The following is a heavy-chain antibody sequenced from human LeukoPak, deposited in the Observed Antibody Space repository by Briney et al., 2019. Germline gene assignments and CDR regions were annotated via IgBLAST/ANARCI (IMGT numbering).Heavy chain of an antibody. J-gene: IGHJ3*02. Sequence: PGGSLRLSCAASGFTFSNYEMNWVRQAPGKGLEWVSYISSSSSTIYYADSVKGRFTISRDNAKNSLYLQMNSLRAEDTAVYYCAREYYDSSGYGAFDIWGQGTMVTVSS. CDR1: GFTFSNYE. CDR2: ISSSSSTI. V-gene: IGHV3-48*03. D-gene: IGHD3-22*01. CDR3: AREYYDSSGYGAFDI.